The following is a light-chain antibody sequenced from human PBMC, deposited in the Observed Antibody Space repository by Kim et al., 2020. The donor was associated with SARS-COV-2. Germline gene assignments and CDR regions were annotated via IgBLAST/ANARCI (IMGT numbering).Light chain of an antibody. J-gene: IGKJ1*01. V-gene: IGKV3-20*01. CDR1: QSVTSSS. Sequence: SPAESATPSCLASQSVTSSSFAWYQQKPDQAPMLLIYGAYSRATGSPDRVSGSGSGTDFTLTISGLEPEDFAVYYCQQYGSSPRTFGQGTKVDIK. CDR2: GAY. CDR3: QQYGSSPRT.